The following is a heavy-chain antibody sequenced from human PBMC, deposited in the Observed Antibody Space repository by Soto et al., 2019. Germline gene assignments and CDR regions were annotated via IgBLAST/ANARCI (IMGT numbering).Heavy chain of an antibody. J-gene: IGHJ4*02. Sequence: GESLKISCAASGFTFSSYGMHWVRQAPGKGLEWVAVISYDGSNKYYADSVKGRFTISRDNSKNTLYLQMNSLRAEDTAVYYCAKDRDNGYSYGYFDYWGQGTLVTVSS. CDR2: ISYDGSNK. D-gene: IGHD5-18*01. V-gene: IGHV3-30*18. CDR3: AKDRDNGYSYGYFDY. CDR1: GFTFSSYG.